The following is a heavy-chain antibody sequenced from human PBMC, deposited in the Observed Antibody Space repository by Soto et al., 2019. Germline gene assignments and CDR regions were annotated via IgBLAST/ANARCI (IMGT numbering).Heavy chain of an antibody. CDR3: ARAPIAARPDQ. J-gene: IGHJ4*02. V-gene: IGHV4-34*01. CDR2: INHSGST. D-gene: IGHD6-6*01. Sequence: SETLSLTCAVYGGSFSGYYWSWIRQPPGKGLEWIGEINHSGSTNYNPSLKSRVTISVDTSKNQFSLKLSSVTAADTAVYYCARAPIAARPDQWGQGTLVTVSS. CDR1: GGSFSGYY.